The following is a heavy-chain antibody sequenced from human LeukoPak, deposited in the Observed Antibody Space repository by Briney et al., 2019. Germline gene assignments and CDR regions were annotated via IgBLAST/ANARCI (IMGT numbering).Heavy chain of an antibody. Sequence: ASVKVSCKASGGTFSSYAISWVRQAPGQGLEWMGGIIPIFGTANYAQKFQGRVTITADESTSTAYMELSSLRSEDTAVYYCARAHCSSTSCYTRLDYYYHMDVWGKGTTVTVSS. CDR3: ARAHCSSTSCYTRLDYYYHMDV. J-gene: IGHJ6*03. CDR1: GGTFSSYA. CDR2: IIPIFGTA. D-gene: IGHD2-2*02. V-gene: IGHV1-69*13.